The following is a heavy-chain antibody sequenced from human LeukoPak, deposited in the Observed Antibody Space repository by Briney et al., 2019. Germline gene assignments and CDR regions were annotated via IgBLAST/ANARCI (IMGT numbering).Heavy chain of an antibody. Sequence: GGSLRLSCAASGFTFSGSAIHWVRQASGKGLEWVGRIKTKTNSYATAYAASVKGRFTISRDDAKNTAYLQMNSLKSEDTAVYYCTIEYSSSWCLDYWGQGTLVTVSS. D-gene: IGHD6-13*01. J-gene: IGHJ4*02. CDR2: IKTKTNSYAT. CDR1: GFTFSGSA. CDR3: TIEYSSSWCLDY. V-gene: IGHV3-73*01.